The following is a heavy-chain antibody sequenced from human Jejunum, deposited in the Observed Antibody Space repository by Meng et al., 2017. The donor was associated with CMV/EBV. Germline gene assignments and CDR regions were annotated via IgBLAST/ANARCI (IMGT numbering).Heavy chain of an antibody. J-gene: IGHJ4*02. CDR1: GFTFSAHA. CDR3: ARQPGSLAY. V-gene: IGHV3-30-3*01. CDR2: ISDDGSNE. Sequence: QLQWVESGGGVVQPGRSLRLSCTASGFTFSAHAMHWVRQAPGKGLEWVAVISDDGSNEYYADSVKGRFTISRDNSKNTLYLQMNSLRAADTAVYYCARQPGSLAYWGQGTLVTVSS.